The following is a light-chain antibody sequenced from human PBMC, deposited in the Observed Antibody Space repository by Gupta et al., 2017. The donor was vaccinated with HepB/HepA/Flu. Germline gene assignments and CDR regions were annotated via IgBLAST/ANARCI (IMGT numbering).Light chain of an antibody. J-gene: IGLJ3*02. CDR2: DVS. CDR1: SSDIAVYNY. CDR3: ISYTTSHTWV. V-gene: IGLV2-14*01. Sequence: QSALTQPASESGSPGPSIPISCTGTSSDIAVYNYVSWYQPHPGKAPKLMIYDVSDRPSGVSGRFSGSKSGNVASLTISGLQAEDEADYYCISYTTSHTWVFGGGTKLTVL.